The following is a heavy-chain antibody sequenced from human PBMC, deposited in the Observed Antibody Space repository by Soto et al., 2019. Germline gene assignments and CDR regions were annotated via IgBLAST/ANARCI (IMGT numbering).Heavy chain of an antibody. Sequence: SETLSLTCTVSGGSISSGGYYWSWIRQHPGKGLEWIGYIYYSGSTYYNPSLKSRVTISVDTSKNQFSLKLSSVTAADTAVYYCARVASSGIDYWGQGTLVTVSS. D-gene: IGHD6-6*01. CDR1: GGSISSGGYY. J-gene: IGHJ4*02. V-gene: IGHV4-31*03. CDR3: ARVASSGIDY. CDR2: IYYSGST.